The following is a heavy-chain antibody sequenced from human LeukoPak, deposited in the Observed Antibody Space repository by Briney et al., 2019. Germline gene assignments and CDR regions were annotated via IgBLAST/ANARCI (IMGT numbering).Heavy chain of an antibody. CDR3: ANIADEGAFDI. Sequence: SQTLSLTCAISGDSVSSNSVTWNWIRQSPSRGLEWLGRTYYRSTWYNDYAVSVRGRITVNPDTSKNQFSLHLNSVTPEDTAVYYCANIADEGAFDIWGQGTMVTVSS. J-gene: IGHJ3*02. D-gene: IGHD6-13*01. CDR1: GDSVSSNSVT. CDR2: TYYRSTWYN. V-gene: IGHV6-1*01.